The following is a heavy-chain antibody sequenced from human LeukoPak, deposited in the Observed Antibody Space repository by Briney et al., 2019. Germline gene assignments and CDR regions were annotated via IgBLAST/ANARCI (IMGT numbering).Heavy chain of an antibody. J-gene: IGHJ6*02. CDR1: GFTFSSFG. D-gene: IGHD6-19*01. CDR3: AKDIGVAGVYYYYGLDV. CDR2: ISYDGTKK. Sequence: GGSLRLSCAASGFTFSSFGMHWARQAPAKGLEWVAVISYDGTKKYYSDSVKGRFIISRDNSKNTLYLQMNSLSPEDTAVYYCAKDIGVAGVYYYYGLDVWGQGTTVTVSS. V-gene: IGHV3-30*18.